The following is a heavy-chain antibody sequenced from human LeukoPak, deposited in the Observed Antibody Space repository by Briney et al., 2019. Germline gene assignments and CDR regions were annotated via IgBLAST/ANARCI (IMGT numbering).Heavy chain of an antibody. CDR3: ASSSTRKRGHPYYYYYFMDV. CDR2: ISWNSGSI. J-gene: IGHJ6*03. D-gene: IGHD2-2*01. V-gene: IGHV3-9*01. Sequence: GGSLRLSCAASGFTFSSYAMSWVRQAPGKGLEWVSGISWNSGSIGYADSVKGRFTISRDNAKNSLYLQMNSLRAEDSALYYCASSSTRKRGHPYYYYYFMDVWGKGTTVTVSS. CDR1: GFTFSSYA.